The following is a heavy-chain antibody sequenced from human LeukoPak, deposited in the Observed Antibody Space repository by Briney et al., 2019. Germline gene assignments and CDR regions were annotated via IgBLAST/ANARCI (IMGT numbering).Heavy chain of an antibody. CDR1: GGSNISYF. CDR2: IFDSGTTNYNPST. CDR3: ARGGVTTIAQYDY. D-gene: IGHD5-12*01. Sequence: SETLSLTCTVSGGSNISYFWSRIRQPPGKGPEWIGYIFDSGTTNYNPSTNYNPSLKSRVTVSLDTSKNHFSLKLSYVPAADTAVYFCARGGVTTIAQYDYWGQGILVTVSS. V-gene: IGHV4-59*01. J-gene: IGHJ4*02.